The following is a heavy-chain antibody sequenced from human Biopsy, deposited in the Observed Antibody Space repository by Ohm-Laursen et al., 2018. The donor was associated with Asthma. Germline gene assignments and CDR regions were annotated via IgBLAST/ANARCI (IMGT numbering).Heavy chain of an antibody. CDR3: ARGTIVAGIDY. J-gene: IGHJ4*02. D-gene: IGHD5-12*01. Sequence: TLSLTCTVSGGSVSSGSYCWSWIRQPPGKGLAWVSYISYSGSTDYNPSLKSRLTISMDTPKSQFSLRLNSLSAADTAVYYCARGTIVAGIDYWGRGTLVTVSS. V-gene: IGHV4-61*01. CDR1: GGSVSSGSYC. CDR2: ISYSGST.